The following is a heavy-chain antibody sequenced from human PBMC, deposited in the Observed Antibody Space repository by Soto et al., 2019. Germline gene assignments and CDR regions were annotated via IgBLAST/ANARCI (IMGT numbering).Heavy chain of an antibody. Sequence: SETLSLTCTVSGASIRSYYWSWIRQPPGKGLEWIGYIYNSGSTNFNPSLKSRVSTSVDTSKHQFSLKLSSVTAADTAVYYCARVDYDSSGYYYAFSWFDPWGQGTLVTVSS. V-gene: IGHV4-59*12. J-gene: IGHJ5*02. CDR1: GASIRSYY. D-gene: IGHD3-22*01. CDR3: ARVDYDSSGYYYAFSWFDP. CDR2: IYNSGST.